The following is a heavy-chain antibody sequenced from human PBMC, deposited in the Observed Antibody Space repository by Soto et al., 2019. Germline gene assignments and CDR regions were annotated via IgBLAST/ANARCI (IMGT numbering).Heavy chain of an antibody. CDR1: GGSISSGGYY. V-gene: IGHV4-31*03. Sequence: SETLSLTCTVSGGSISSGGYYWSWIRQHPGKGLEWIGYIYYSGSTYYNPSLKSRATISVDTSKNQFPLKLSSVTAADTAVYYCAKQSIAAAASVDYWGQGTLVTVSS. D-gene: IGHD6-13*01. CDR3: AKQSIAAAASVDY. CDR2: IYYSGST. J-gene: IGHJ4*02.